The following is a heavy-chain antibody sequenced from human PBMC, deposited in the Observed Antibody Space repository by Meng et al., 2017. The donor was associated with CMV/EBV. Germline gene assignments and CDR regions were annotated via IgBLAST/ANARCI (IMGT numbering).Heavy chain of an antibody. CDR1: TFSSYA. D-gene: IGHD3-10*01. CDR3: ARDARMGSGQPISEAFDI. Sequence: TFSSYAMHWVRQAPGKGLEWVAVISYDGSNKYYADSVKGRFTISRDNSKNTLYLQMNSLRAEDTAVYYCARDARMGSGQPISEAFDIWGQGTMVTVSS. CDR2: ISYDGSNK. J-gene: IGHJ3*02. V-gene: IGHV3-30*04.